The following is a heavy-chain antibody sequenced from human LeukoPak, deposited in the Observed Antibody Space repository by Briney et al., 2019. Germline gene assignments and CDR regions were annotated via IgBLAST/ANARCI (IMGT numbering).Heavy chain of an antibody. Sequence: SQTLSLTCAVSGGSISSGGYSWNWIRQPPGKGLEWIGCIYYSGSTNYNPSLKSRVTISVDTSKNHFSLKLSSVTAADTAVYYCARVTTVAGSDYFDYWGQGTPVTVSS. CDR3: ARVTTVAGSDYFDY. V-gene: IGHV4-61*03. D-gene: IGHD6-19*01. CDR1: GGSISSGGYS. J-gene: IGHJ4*02. CDR2: IYYSGST.